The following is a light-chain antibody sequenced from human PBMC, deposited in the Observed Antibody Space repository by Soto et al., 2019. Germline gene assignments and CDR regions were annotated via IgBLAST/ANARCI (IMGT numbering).Light chain of an antibody. Sequence: EIVLTQSPGTLSLSPGERATLSCRASQSVSSSYLAWYQQKPGQAPRLLIYGASGRATGIPDRFSGSGSGTDFTLPLSRLEPEDFAVYYCQQYGSSIFTFGPGTKVDIK. J-gene: IGKJ3*01. CDR3: QQYGSSIFT. CDR1: QSVSSSY. V-gene: IGKV3-20*01. CDR2: GAS.